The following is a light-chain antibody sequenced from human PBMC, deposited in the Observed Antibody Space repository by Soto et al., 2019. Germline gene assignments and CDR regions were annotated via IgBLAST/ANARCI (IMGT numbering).Light chain of an antibody. CDR3: QQYNNWPPPLT. CDR2: GAS. V-gene: IGKV3-15*01. CDR1: QSVSSN. Sequence: EIVMTQSPATLSVSPGERATLSCRASQSVSSNSACYQQKPGQPPSLLIYGASTRATGIPARFSGSGSGTDFTLTISSLQSEDFAVYYCQQYNNWPPPLTFGGGTKVEIK. J-gene: IGKJ4*01.